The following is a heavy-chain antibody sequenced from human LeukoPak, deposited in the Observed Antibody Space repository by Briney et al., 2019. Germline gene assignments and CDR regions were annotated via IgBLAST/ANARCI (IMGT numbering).Heavy chain of an antibody. CDR1: GGSISSYF. V-gene: IGHV4-59*08. CDR3: ARHDSGYDYPLDY. D-gene: IGHD5-12*01. Sequence: SETLSLTCTVSGGSISSYFWSWIRQPPGEGLEWIAYIYYTGSTNYNPSLKSRVTISVDTPKNQFSLKLSSMIAADTAVYYCARHDSGYDYPLDYWGQGILVTVSS. CDR2: IYYTGST. J-gene: IGHJ4*02.